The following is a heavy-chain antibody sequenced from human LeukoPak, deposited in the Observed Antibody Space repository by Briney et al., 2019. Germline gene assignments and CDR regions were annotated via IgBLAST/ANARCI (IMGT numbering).Heavy chain of an antibody. D-gene: IGHD3-22*01. V-gene: IGHV1-69*01. CDR3: ARALTYYYDSSGYYGAFDI. Sequence: GSSVKVSCKASGGTFSSYAISWVRQAPGQGLEWMGGIIPIFGTANYAQKFQGRVTITADESTSTAYMELSSLRSEDTAVYYCARALTYYYDSSGYYGAFDIWGQGTMVTVSS. CDR1: GGTFSSYA. CDR2: IIPIFGTA. J-gene: IGHJ3*02.